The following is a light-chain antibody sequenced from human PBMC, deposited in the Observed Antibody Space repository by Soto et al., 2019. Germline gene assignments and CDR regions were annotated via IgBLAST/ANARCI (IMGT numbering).Light chain of an antibody. V-gene: IGKV3D-7*01. CDR3: HQFYSTWT. CDR1: QSVASSY. Sequence: EVVLTQSPGTLSLSPGERVTLSCRASQSVASSYLAWYQQKPGQPPRLLIYWASTRESGVPDRFSGSGSGTDFTLTISSLQPEDVAVYYCHQFYSTWTFGQGTKVEIK. J-gene: IGKJ1*01. CDR2: WAS.